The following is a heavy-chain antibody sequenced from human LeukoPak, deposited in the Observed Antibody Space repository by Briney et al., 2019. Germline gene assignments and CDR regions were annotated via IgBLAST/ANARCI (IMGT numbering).Heavy chain of an antibody. J-gene: IGHJ4*02. CDR3: APEPYYYDSSGYQGRL. D-gene: IGHD3-22*01. Sequence: ASVKVSCKASGYTLTELSMHWVRQAPGKGLEWMGGFDPEDGETIYAQKFQGRVTMTEDTSTDTAYMELSSLRSEDTAVYYCAPEPYYYDSSGYQGRLWGQGTLVTVSS. V-gene: IGHV1-24*01. CDR1: GYTLTELS. CDR2: FDPEDGET.